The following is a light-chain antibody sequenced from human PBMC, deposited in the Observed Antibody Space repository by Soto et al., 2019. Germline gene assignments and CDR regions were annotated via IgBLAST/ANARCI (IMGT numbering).Light chain of an antibody. CDR2: DGS. CDR1: RSVSTY. CDR3: QPCRHWAIT. J-gene: IGKJ5*01. V-gene: IGKV3-11*01. Sequence: EMVLPQSPAPLSLSPGARATLSCRASRSVSTYLAWYQQKPGQAPRLLIYDGSNRATGVPARFSGSGSGTDFTLTISSLTPEDFAVYYGQPCRHWAITFGQGTRLEIK.